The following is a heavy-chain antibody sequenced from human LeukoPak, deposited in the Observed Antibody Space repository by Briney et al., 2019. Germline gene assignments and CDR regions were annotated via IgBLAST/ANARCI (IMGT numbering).Heavy chain of an antibody. J-gene: IGHJ4*02. D-gene: IGHD3-3*01. CDR3: ARVPFLEWLTYFES. V-gene: IGHV3-23*01. CDR1: GFTFTRFA. CDR2: ISGNAART. Sequence: GGSLRLSCVASGFTFTRFAMNWVRQAPGKGLEWVSAISGNAARTYFADSVKGRFTISRDNSQNTLYLEMNSLRAEDTAIYYCARVPFLEWLTYFESWGQGTLVTVSS.